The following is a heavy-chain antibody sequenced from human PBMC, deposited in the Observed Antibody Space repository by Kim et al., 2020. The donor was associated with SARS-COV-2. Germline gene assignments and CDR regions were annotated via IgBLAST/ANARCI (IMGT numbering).Heavy chain of an antibody. J-gene: IGHJ6*02. V-gene: IGHV1-3*01. CDR1: GYTFTSYA. D-gene: IGHD5-12*01. Sequence: ASVKVSCKASGYTFTSYAMHWVRQAPGQRLEWMGWINAGNGNTKYSQKFQGRVTITRDTSASTAYMELSSLRSEDTAVYYCARGGVKAGDIVATINRYGMDVWGQGTTVTVSS. CDR2: INAGNGNT. CDR3: ARGGVKAGDIVATINRYGMDV.